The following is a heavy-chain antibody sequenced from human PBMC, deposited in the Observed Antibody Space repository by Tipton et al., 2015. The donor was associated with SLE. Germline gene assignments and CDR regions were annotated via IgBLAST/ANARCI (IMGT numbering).Heavy chain of an antibody. CDR3: ARQGTTVTTAFDI. CDR1: GGSISSYY. J-gene: IGHJ3*02. Sequence: TLSLTCTVSGGSISSYYWSWIRQPPGKGLEWIGEINHTGSTNYNPSLKSRVTISVDTSKNQFSLKLSSVTAADTAVYYCARQGTTVTTAFDIWGQGTMVTVSS. CDR2: INHTGST. D-gene: IGHD4-17*01. V-gene: IGHV4-34*01.